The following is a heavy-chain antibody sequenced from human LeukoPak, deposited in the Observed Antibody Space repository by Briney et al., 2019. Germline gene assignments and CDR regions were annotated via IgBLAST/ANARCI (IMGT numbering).Heavy chain of an antibody. D-gene: IGHD5/OR15-5a*01. CDR3: ARYYSVSSLDF. CDR2: ISYDGSNK. CDR1: GFTFSSYA. V-gene: IGHV3-30*04. J-gene: IGHJ4*02. Sequence: GGSLRLSCAASGFTFSSYAMHWVRQAPGKGLEWVAVISYDGSNKYYADSVKGGFTISRDNSKNTLSLQMNSLRPEDTAVYYCARYYSVSSLDFWGQGTLVTVSS.